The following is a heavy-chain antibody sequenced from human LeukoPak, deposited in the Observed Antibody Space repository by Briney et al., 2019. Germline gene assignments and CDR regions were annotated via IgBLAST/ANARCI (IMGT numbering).Heavy chain of an antibody. CDR3: ARDIDTSSHYGWFDP. CDR1: GFTLSNHC. V-gene: IGHV3-33*01. D-gene: IGHD3-22*01. Sequence: GRSLKLSCAASGFTLSNHCIHWVRQAPGKGLEGVSVIWSHGRSEYYADSVKGRFTISRDNSKNTVYLQMNSLRAEDTAVYYCARDIDTSSHYGWFDPWGQGTLVIVSS. CDR2: IWSHGRSE. J-gene: IGHJ5*02.